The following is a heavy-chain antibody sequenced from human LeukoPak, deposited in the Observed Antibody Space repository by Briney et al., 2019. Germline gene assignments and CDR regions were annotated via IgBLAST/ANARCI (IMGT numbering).Heavy chain of an antibody. CDR3: AREIVAGTFDS. Sequence: GGSLRLSCAASGFTLNDYYMSWIRQAPGKGLEWVSDIVSSDNRISYADSVKGRFTISRDIAKNSLYLQVNSLRAEDTAVYYCAREIVAGTFDSWGQGTLVTVSS. CDR2: IVSSDNRI. V-gene: IGHV3-11*01. D-gene: IGHD6-19*01. J-gene: IGHJ4*02. CDR1: GFTLNDYY.